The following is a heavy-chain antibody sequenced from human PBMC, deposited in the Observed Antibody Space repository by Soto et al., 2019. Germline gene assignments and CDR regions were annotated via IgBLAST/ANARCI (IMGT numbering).Heavy chain of an antibody. J-gene: IGHJ6*02. Sequence: ASVQVSCTASGYRFTSYDINWVRQATGQGLEWMGWMNPNSGNTGYAQKFQGRVTMTRNTSISTAYMELSRMRSEDTDVYYCARFCTKGVCKGYYYYGLDGWGQGNMVTVAS. CDR2: MNPNSGNT. CDR1: GYRFTSYD. D-gene: IGHD2-8*01. V-gene: IGHV1-8*01. CDR3: ARFCTKGVCKGYYYYGLDG.